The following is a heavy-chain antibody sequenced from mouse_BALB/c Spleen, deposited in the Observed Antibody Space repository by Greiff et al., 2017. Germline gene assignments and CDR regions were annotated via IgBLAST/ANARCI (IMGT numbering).Heavy chain of an antibody. Sequence: VQLKESGPELVKPGASVKISCKASGYSFTGYFMNWVKQSHGKGLEWIGRINPYNGDTFYTQKFKGKATLTVDKSSSTAHMELLSLTSEDSAVYYCGREKDYYGYWYFDVWGAGTTVTVSA. J-gene: IGHJ1*01. V-gene: IGHV1-37*01. CDR1: GYSFTGYF. D-gene: IGHD2-1*01. CDR3: GREKDYYGYWYFDV. CDR2: INPYNGDT.